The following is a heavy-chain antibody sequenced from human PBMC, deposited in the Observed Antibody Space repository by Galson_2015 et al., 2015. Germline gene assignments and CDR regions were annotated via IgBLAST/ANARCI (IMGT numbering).Heavy chain of an antibody. Sequence: SLRLSCAASGFTFNSYGMHWVRQAPGKGLEWAATIWYDGSNKQYADSVKGRLTISRDNSKNTLYLQMKSLRADDTAVYYCAGGHCTNGVCYHDAFDIWGQGTRVAVSS. J-gene: IGHJ3*02. CDR1: GFTFNSYG. V-gene: IGHV3-33*01. CDR3: AGGHCTNGVCYHDAFDI. D-gene: IGHD2-8*01. CDR2: IWYDGSNK.